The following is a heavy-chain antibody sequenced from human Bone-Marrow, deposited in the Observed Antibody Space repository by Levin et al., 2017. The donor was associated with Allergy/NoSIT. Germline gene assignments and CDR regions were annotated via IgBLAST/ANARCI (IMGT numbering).Heavy chain of an antibody. CDR2: ISNSGATT. CDR3: VRDRDFFDSSVYYDVLDI. V-gene: IGHV3-48*03. Sequence: LSLTCAASGFSFSSYEMDWVRQTPGKGLEWLSKISNSGATTHYADSVKGRFTISRDNAKNSLYLQMNSLRAEDTAIYYCVRDRDFFDSSVYYDVLDIWGQGTMLTVSS. D-gene: IGHD3-22*01. J-gene: IGHJ3*02. CDR1: GFSFSSYE.